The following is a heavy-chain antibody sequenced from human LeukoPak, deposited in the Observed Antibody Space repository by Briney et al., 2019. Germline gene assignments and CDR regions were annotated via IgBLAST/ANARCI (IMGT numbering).Heavy chain of an antibody. CDR3: ARLRSPTDY. CDR1: GFTFSSYW. Sequence: GGSLRLSCAASGFTFSSYWMTWVRQAPGKGPEWISYIGGSGSTTYYADSVKGRFTISRDNAKNSLFLQMDSLRAEDTAVYYCARLRSPTDYWGQGTLVTVSS. J-gene: IGHJ4*02. D-gene: IGHD4-17*01. CDR2: IGGSGSTT. V-gene: IGHV3-48*04.